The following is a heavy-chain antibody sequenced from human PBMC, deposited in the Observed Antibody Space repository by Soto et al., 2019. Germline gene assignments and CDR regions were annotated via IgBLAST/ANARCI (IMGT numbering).Heavy chain of an antibody. D-gene: IGHD1-26*01. V-gene: IGHV5-51*01. CDR1: GYSFPSHW. CDR2: IYPSDSDT. J-gene: IGHJ4*02. Sequence: EVQLVQSGAEVKKSGESLRISCKGSGYSFPSHWIGWVRQMTGKGLEWMGIIYPSDSDTRYSPSFQGQVTISADKSIGTAYLQWRSLKASDTAIYYCARRNSGSSLFDYWGQGTLVTVSS. CDR3: ARRNSGSSLFDY.